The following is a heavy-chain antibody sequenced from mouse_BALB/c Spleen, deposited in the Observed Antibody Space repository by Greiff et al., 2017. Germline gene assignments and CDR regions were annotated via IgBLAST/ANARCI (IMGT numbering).Heavy chain of an antibody. D-gene: IGHD1-1*01. Sequence: EVQVVESGGGLVQPGGSRKLSCAASGFTFSSFGMHWVRQAPEKGLEWVAYISSGSSTIYYADTVKGRFTISRDNPKNTLFLQMTSLRSEDTAMYYCARRSGYGSSYGYAMDYWGQGTSVTVSS. J-gene: IGHJ4*01. V-gene: IGHV5-17*02. CDR1: GFTFSSFG. CDR3: ARRSGYGSSYGYAMDY. CDR2: ISSGSSTI.